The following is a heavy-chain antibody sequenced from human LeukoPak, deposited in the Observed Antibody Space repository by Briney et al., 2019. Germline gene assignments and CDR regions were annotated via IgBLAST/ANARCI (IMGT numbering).Heavy chain of an antibody. Sequence: GGSLRLSCAASGFTFSIYAMHWVRQAPGKGLEWVAVISYDGSNKYNADSVKGRFTISRDNSKNTLYLQMNSLRAEDTAVYYCAELGITMIGGVWGKGTTVTISS. CDR2: ISYDGSNK. J-gene: IGHJ6*04. V-gene: IGHV3-30*04. CDR1: GFTFSIYA. D-gene: IGHD3-10*02. CDR3: AELGITMIGGV.